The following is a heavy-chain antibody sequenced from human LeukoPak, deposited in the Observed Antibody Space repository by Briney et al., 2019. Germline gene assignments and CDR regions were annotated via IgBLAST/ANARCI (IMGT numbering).Heavy chain of an antibody. CDR3: AKESDTVTTWSDYFDY. V-gene: IGHV3-23*01. CDR2: ISGSGGST. J-gene: IGHJ4*02. D-gene: IGHD4-17*01. Sequence: GGSLRLSCAASGFTFSSYAMSWVRQAPGKGLEWVSAISGSGGSTYYADSVKGRFTISRDDSKNTLYLQMNSLRTEDTAVYYCAKESDTVTTWSDYFDYWGQGTLVTVSS. CDR1: GFTFSSYA.